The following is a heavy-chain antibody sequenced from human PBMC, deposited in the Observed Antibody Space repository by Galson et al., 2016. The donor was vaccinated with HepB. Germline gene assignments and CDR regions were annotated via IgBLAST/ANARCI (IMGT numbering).Heavy chain of an antibody. J-gene: IGHJ3*01. CDR1: GFSFTTYT. Sequence: SLRLSCAASGFSFTTYTMNWVRQAPGKGLQWVSYISSSVSTIYYADSVMGRFTISRDNAKNSVYLQMHSLRDEDTAVYYCARELVRSSFDLWGQGTMVTVSS. CDR2: ISSSVSTI. D-gene: IGHD3-10*01. CDR3: ARELVRSSFDL. V-gene: IGHV3-48*02.